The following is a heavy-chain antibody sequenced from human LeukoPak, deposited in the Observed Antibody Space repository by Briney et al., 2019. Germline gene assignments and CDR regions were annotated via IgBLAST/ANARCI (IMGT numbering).Heavy chain of an antibody. J-gene: IGHJ5*02. V-gene: IGHV1-69*13. Sequence: GASVKVSCKASGGTFSSYAISWVRQAPGQGLEWMGGIIPIFGTANYAQKFQGRVTITADESTSTACMELSSLRSEDTAVYYCARDARYYYGSGSYGRNWFDPWGQGTLVTVSS. CDR3: ARDARYYYGSGSYGRNWFDP. CDR1: GGTFSSYA. CDR2: IIPIFGTA. D-gene: IGHD3-10*01.